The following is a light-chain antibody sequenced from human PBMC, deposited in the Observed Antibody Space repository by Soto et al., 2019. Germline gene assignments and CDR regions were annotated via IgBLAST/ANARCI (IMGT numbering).Light chain of an antibody. CDR3: QHYNSYSEA. CDR2: VAS. CDR1: QNIGRF. J-gene: IGKJ1*01. V-gene: IGKV1-5*01. Sequence: DIQMTQSPSSLSASVGDRVTITCRASQNIGRFLNWHQQKPGKAPNVLINVASTLRSGVPSRFRGSGSGTDFTLTISSLQPDDFATYYCQHYNSYSEAFGQGTKVDIK.